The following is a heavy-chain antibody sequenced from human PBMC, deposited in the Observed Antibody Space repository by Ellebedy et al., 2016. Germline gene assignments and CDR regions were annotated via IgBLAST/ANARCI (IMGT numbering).Heavy chain of an antibody. CDR2: IDFGGSGT. Sequence: GGSLRLSCVASGFSLGILHVSWVRQTPGKGLEWVSGIDFGGSGTYYADFVKGRFTISKDISKNAVFLQMNNLAAEDTAVYYCARFQHYGDYFDYWGQGTLVTVSS. D-gene: IGHD4-17*01. V-gene: IGHV3-23*03. CDR3: ARFQHYGDYFDY. J-gene: IGHJ4*02. CDR1: GFSLGILH.